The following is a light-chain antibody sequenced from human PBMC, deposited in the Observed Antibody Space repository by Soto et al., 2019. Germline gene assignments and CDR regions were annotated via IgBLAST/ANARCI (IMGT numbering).Light chain of an antibody. Sequence: EIVLTQSPGTLSLSPGERATLSCRASQGLSSSYLAWYQQKPGQAPRLLIYGASSRATGIPDRFSGSGSGTDFTLTISRLEPEDFAVYYCQQYGSSLFTFGPGTKVDI. CDR1: QGLSSSY. CDR3: QQYGSSLFT. J-gene: IGKJ3*01. V-gene: IGKV3-20*01. CDR2: GAS.